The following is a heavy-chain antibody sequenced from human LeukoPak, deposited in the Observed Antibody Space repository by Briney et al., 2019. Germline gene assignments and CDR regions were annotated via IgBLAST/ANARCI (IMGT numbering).Heavy chain of an antibody. Sequence: ASVKVSSKASGYTFTSYYMHWVRQAPGQGLEWMGIINPSGGSTSYAQKFQGRVTMTRDTSTSTVYMELSSLRSEDTAVYYCARSHYDILTGSPYPDYWGQGTLVTVSS. CDR1: GYTFTSYY. CDR3: ARSHYDILTGSPYPDY. D-gene: IGHD3-9*01. V-gene: IGHV1-46*01. CDR2: INPSGGST. J-gene: IGHJ4*02.